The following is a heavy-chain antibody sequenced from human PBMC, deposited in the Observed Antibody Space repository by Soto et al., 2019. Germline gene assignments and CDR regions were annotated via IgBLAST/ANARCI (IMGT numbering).Heavy chain of an antibody. CDR2: IYYSGST. V-gene: IGHV4-59*01. J-gene: IGHJ3*02. D-gene: IGHD6-13*01. CDR1: GVSISSYS. Sequence: SETLSLTCAVSGVSISSYSWSWIRQPPGKGLEWIGYIYYSGSTNYNPSLKSRLTISVDTSKNQFSLKLSSVTAADTAVYYCARGLGYSSSWHDAFDIWGQGTMVTVSS. CDR3: ARGLGYSSSWHDAFDI.